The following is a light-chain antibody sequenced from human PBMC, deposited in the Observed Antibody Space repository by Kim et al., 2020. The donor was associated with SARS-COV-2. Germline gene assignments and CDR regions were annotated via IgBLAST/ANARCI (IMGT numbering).Light chain of an antibody. J-gene: IGKJ2*01. CDR1: QDINNY. CDR2: DAS. CDR3: QQYDNLPYT. V-gene: IGKV1-33*01. Sequence: SASVGDRVTITCRASQDINNYLNWYQQKPGKGPKLLIYDASNLQTGVPSRFSGSGSGTDFTFTISSLQPEDIATYYCQQYDNLPYTFGQGTKLEI.